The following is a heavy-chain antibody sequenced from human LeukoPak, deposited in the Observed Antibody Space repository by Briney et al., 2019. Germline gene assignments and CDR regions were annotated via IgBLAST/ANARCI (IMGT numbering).Heavy chain of an antibody. CDR3: ARHFYGSGTYYHFDY. CDR2: IYHSGST. Sequence: SGTLSLTCAVSGGSISSSNWWSWVRQPPGKGLEWIGEIYHSGSTNYNPSLKSRVTISVDKSKNQFSLKLSSVTAADTAVYYCARHFYGSGTYYHFDYWGQGTLVTVSS. J-gene: IGHJ4*02. CDR1: GGSISSSNW. V-gene: IGHV4-4*02. D-gene: IGHD3-10*01.